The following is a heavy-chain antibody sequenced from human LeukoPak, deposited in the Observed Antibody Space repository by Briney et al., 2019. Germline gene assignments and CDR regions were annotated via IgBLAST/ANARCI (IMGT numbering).Heavy chain of an antibody. J-gene: IGHJ3*02. CDR2: MNPDDEST. CDR3: LTIVETTIDAFDI. V-gene: IGHV3-74*01. Sequence: GGSLRLSCAASGFTFRKYWLHWVRQAPGKGLVWVSRMNPDDESTSYADSVKGRFTISRDNAKSTLYLQMNSLRAEDTAVYYCLTIVETTIDAFDIWGQGTMVTVSS. D-gene: IGHD1-26*01. CDR1: GFTFRKYW.